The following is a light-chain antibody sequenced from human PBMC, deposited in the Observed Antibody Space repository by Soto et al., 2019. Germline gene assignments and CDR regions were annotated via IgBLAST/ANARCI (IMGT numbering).Light chain of an antibody. Sequence: EIVLTQSPGTLSLSPGASATLSCRASQSVSSNSLAWYRRNPGQPPSLLIYGTSTRATGIPRRFSGSGSGTDFTLTITRLEPEDFAVYYCHQYGGSPPTFGQGTKVEVK. CDR1: QSVSSNS. CDR2: GTS. CDR3: HQYGGSPPT. J-gene: IGKJ1*01. V-gene: IGKV3-20*01.